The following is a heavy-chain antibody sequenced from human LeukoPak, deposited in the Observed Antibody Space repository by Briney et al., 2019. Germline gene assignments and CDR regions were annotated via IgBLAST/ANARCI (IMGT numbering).Heavy chain of an antibody. CDR1: GGSISSSSYY. J-gene: IGHJ5*02. D-gene: IGHD5-18*01. CDR3: ARDEGYSYGPKARNWFDP. V-gene: IGHV4-39*07. Sequence: PSETLSLTCTVSGGSISSSSYYWGWIRQPPGKGLEWIGRIYTSGSTNYNPSLKSRVTMSVDTSKNQFSLKLSSVTAADTAVYYCARDEGYSYGPKARNWFDPWGQGTLVTVSS. CDR2: IYTSGST.